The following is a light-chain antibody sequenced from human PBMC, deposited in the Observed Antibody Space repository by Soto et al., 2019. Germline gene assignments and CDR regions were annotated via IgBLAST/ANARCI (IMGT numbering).Light chain of an antibody. Sequence: DIQMTQSPSAMSASVGDRVTITCRASQDINNYLAWFQQKPGKVPQRLLYAASSLQSGVPSRFSGSGSGTEFTLTISSLQPEDFATYYCLHHYTYPNTFGQGTRLEIK. CDR2: AAS. CDR1: QDINNY. J-gene: IGKJ5*01. V-gene: IGKV1-17*03. CDR3: LHHYTYPNT.